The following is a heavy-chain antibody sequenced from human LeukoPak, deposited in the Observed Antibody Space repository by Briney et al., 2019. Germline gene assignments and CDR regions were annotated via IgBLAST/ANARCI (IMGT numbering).Heavy chain of an antibody. CDR2: INGDGSGT. J-gene: IGHJ4*02. CDR3: VRDNYGVDY. D-gene: IGHD4-11*01. Sequence: GGSLRLSCAASGFSFSTYWMQWVRQAPGKGLVWVSHINGDGSGTTYADSVKGRFTISRDNAKNTLYLQMNSLRAEDMAVYYCVRDNYGVDYWGQGTLVTVSS. CDR1: GFSFSTYW. V-gene: IGHV3-74*01.